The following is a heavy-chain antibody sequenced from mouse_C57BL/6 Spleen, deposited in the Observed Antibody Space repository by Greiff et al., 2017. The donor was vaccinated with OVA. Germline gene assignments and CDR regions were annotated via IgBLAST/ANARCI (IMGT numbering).Heavy chain of an antibody. V-gene: IGHV1-80*01. CDR3: ASGGPRYAMDY. CDR2: IYPGDGDT. J-gene: IGHJ4*01. Sequence: VQLQQSGAELVKPGASVKISCKASGYAFSSYWMNWVKQRPGKGLEWIGQIYPGDGDTNYNGKFKGKATLTADKSSSTAYMQLSSLTSEDSAVYFCASGGPRYAMDYWGQGTSVTVSS. CDR1: GYAFSSYW.